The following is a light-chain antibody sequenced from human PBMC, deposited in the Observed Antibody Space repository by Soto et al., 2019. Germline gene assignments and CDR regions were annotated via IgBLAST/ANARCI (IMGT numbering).Light chain of an antibody. V-gene: IGLV2-14*01. CDR3: TSYRSSSTRYV. CDR2: EVS. J-gene: IGLJ1*01. Sequence: QSVLTQPASVSGSPGQSITISCTGTSSDVGGYNHVSWYQQHPGKAPKLMIYEVSNRPSGVSNRFSGSKSGNTASLTISGLHAEDEADYYCTSYRSSSTRYVFGTGTKVTVL. CDR1: SSDVGGYNH.